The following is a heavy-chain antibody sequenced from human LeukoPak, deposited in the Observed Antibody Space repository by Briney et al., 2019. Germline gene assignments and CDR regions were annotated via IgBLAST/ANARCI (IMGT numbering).Heavy chain of an antibody. CDR2: IHPSGIT. CDR1: GASINKDY. CDR3: ARENWRDGYVGSK. V-gene: IGHV4-4*07. J-gene: IGHJ4*02. D-gene: IGHD5-24*01. Sequence: SETLSLTCTVSGASINKDYWAWIRQPAGKGLEWIGRIHPSGITHQNPSLRGRVTMSIDASKNQFSLNLNSVTAADTAVYYCARENWRDGYVGSKWGQGTLVTVSS.